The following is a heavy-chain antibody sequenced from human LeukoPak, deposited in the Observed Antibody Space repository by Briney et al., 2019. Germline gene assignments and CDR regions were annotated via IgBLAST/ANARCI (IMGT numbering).Heavy chain of an antibody. CDR2: VYYTGST. CDR1: GGSISRNNYY. J-gene: IGHJ4*02. V-gene: IGHV4-39*01. CDR3: ATHVDATRGYYFED. Sequence: KPSETLSLTCTVSGGSISRNNYYWGWIRQPPGKGLEWIGTVYYTGSTSYHPSLKSRVTISVDTSKNQFSLKLSSVTAADTAIYYCATHVDATRGYYFEDWGQGTLVTVSS. D-gene: IGHD5-18*01.